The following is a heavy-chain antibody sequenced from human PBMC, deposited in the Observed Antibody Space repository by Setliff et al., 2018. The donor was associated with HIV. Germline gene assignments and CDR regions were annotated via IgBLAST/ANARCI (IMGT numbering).Heavy chain of an antibody. D-gene: IGHD3-10*02. J-gene: IGHJ4*02. Sequence: GESLKISCAASGSTFSTYAMSWFRQAPGKGLEWVSSISVSGGRTNHADSVQGRFTISRDNSKNTLYVQMNSLTAEDTAVYYCARENYYVTEYWGQGTLVTVSS. CDR2: ISVSGGRT. V-gene: IGHV3-23*01. CDR3: ARENYYVTEY. CDR1: GSTFSTYA.